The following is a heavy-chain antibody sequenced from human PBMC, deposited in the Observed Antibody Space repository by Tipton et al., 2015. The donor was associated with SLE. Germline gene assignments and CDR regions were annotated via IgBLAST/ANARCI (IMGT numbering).Heavy chain of an antibody. Sequence: TLSLTCTVSGVSFSSSYWSWIRQPPGKGLEWIGYIYTGGSTNYRPSLKSRVTISIDMSKNQFSLRLNSVTAADTAVYYCAGLGDFWSGPLDYWGQGTLVTVS. V-gene: IGHV4-4*08. D-gene: IGHD3-3*01. J-gene: IGHJ4*02. CDR3: AGLGDFWSGPLDY. CDR1: GVSFSSSY. CDR2: IYTGGST.